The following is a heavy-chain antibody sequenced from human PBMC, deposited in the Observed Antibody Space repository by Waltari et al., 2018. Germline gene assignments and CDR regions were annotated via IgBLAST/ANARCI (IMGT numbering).Heavy chain of an antibody. V-gene: IGHV1-69*02. D-gene: IGHD5-12*01. J-gene: IGHJ4*02. CDR1: GGTFSSYT. CDR3: ASRRRDGYNRDDY. Sequence: QVQLVQSGAEVKKPGSSVKVSCQASGGTFSSYTISWVRQAPGQGLEWMGRIIPILGIANYAQKFQGRVTITADKSTSTAYMELSSLRSEDTAVYYCASRRRDGYNRDDYWGQGTLVTVSS. CDR2: IIPILGIA.